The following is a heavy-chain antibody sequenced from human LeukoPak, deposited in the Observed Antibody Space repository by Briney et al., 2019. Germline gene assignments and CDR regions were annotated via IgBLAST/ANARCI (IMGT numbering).Heavy chain of an antibody. CDR3: ARGTKKKESIAVAGIRAFDI. D-gene: IGHD6-19*01. V-gene: IGHV4-34*01. CDR1: GFTFSDYY. CDR2: INHSGST. J-gene: IGHJ3*02. Sequence: PGGSLRLSCAASGFTFSDYYMSWIRQPPGKGLEWIGEINHSGSTNYNPSLKSRVTISVDTSKNQFSLKLSSVTAADTAVYYCARGTKKKESIAVAGIRAFDIWGQGTMVTVSS.